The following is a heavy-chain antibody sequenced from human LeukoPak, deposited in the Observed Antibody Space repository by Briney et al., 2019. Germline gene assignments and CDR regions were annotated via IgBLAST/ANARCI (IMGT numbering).Heavy chain of an antibody. J-gene: IGHJ4*02. CDR3: AGGAHGDYSTPDY. D-gene: IGHD4-17*01. V-gene: IGHV3-66*01. Sequence: GGSLRLSCAASGFTVSSTYMSWVRQAPGKGLAWVSVLYTGGSTFHADSVRARFTISRDNSKNTVYLQMNSLRAEDTGVYYCAGGAHGDYSTPDYWGQGTLVTVSS. CDR1: GFTVSSTY. CDR2: LYTGGST.